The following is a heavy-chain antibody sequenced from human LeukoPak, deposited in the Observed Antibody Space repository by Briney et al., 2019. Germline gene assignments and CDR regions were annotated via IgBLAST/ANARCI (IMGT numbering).Heavy chain of an antibody. Sequence: GGSLRLSCAASGFAFSSYAMHWVRQAPGKGLEWVAAISTDGSNRFYADSVKGRFTFSRDNSKNTLYLQMNSLRVEDTATYYCARVQSGSDAFDIWGQGRMVTASS. V-gene: IGHV3-30-3*01. CDR3: ARVQSGSDAFDI. J-gene: IGHJ3*02. CDR1: GFAFSSYA. CDR2: ISTDGSNR.